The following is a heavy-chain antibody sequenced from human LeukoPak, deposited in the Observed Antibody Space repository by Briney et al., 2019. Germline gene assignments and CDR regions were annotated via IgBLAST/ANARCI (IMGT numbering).Heavy chain of an antibody. CDR1: GFTFSSYA. Sequence: PGGSLRLSCAASGFTFSSYAMSWVRQAPGKGLEWVSAISGSGGSTYYADSVKGRFTISRDNAKNSLYLQMNSLRAEDTAVYYCARVWLTIFGVVRSAVFDYWGQGTLVTVSS. J-gene: IGHJ4*02. CDR3: ARVWLTIFGVVRSAVFDY. V-gene: IGHV3-23*01. CDR2: ISGSGGST. D-gene: IGHD3-3*01.